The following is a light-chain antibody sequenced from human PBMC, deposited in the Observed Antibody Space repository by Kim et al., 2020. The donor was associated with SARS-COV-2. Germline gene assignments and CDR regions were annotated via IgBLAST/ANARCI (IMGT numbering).Light chain of an antibody. CDR3: AAWDDSLSGPV. V-gene: IGLV1-47*01. Sequence: ELTQPPSASGTPGQRVTISCSGSSSNIGSNYVYWYQQLPGTAPKLLIYRNDQRPSGVPDRFSGSKSGTSASLAISGLRSEDEADYYCAAWDDSLSGPVFGGGTQLTVL. CDR1: SSNIGSNY. J-gene: IGLJ2*01. CDR2: RND.